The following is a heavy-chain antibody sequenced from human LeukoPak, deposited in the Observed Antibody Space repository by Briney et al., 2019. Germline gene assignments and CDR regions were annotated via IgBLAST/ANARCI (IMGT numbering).Heavy chain of an antibody. CDR1: GYTFTSYD. J-gene: IGHJ4*02. Sequence: ASVKVSCKASGYTFTSYDINWVRQATGQGLEWMGWMNPNSGNTGYAQKLQGRVTMTTDTSTSTAYMELRSLRSDDTAVYYCARRSDYFDYWGQGTLVTVSS. CDR3: ARRSDYFDY. D-gene: IGHD6-6*01. CDR2: MNPNSGNT. V-gene: IGHV1-8*02.